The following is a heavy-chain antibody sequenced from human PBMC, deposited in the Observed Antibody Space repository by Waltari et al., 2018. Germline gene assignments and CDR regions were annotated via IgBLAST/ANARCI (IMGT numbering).Heavy chain of an antibody. J-gene: IGHJ1*01. V-gene: IGHV4-39*01. Sequence: QLQLQESGPGLVKPSETLSLTCTFSGCSISTHYNWGWIRQPPGKGLEWMGNMQYRGSTFYNPSLESRVTISLDTWKNQFSLRLSSVGAADTAVYFCGRIAFGDEGGYFQYWGQGTLVTVSS. CDR2: MQYRGST. CDR1: GCSISTHYN. D-gene: IGHD4-17*01. CDR3: GRIAFGDEGGYFQY.